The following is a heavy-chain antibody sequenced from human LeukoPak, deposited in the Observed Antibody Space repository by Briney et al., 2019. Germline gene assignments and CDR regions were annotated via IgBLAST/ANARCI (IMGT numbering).Heavy chain of an antibody. CDR1: GFTFNSYA. CDR2: ISGSGGST. J-gene: IGHJ5*02. CDR3: AKDQDIVVVPWFDP. V-gene: IGHV3-23*01. Sequence: GGSLRLSCAASGFTFNSYAMSWVRQAPGKGLEWVSAISGSGGSTYYADSVKGRFTISRDNSKNTLYLQMNSLRAEDTAVYYCAKDQDIVVVPWFDPWGQGTLVTVSS. D-gene: IGHD2-2*01.